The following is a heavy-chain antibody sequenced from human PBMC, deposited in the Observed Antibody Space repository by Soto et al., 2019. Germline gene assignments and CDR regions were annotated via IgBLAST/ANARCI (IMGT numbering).Heavy chain of an antibody. D-gene: IGHD3-22*01. V-gene: IGHV3-53*01. Sequence: GGSLRLSCAASGFAVSSNYMSWVRQAPGEGLEWVSVLYSGGSTYYADSVKGRFTISRDNSKNTLYLQMDSLRAEDTAVYYCARGRGSTSGYPQLYYFDYRGQGTLVTVSS. J-gene: IGHJ4*02. CDR2: LYSGGST. CDR1: GFAVSSNY. CDR3: ARGRGSTSGYPQLYYFDY.